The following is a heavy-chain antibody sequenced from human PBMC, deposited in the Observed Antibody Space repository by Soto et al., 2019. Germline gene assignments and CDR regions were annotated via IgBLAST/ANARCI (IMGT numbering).Heavy chain of an antibody. CDR3: ASSLRYFDWLLYPRLVFDY. D-gene: IGHD3-9*01. V-gene: IGHV4-39*01. Sequence: SETLSHTCTFSGCTISSSSYYWGWIRKPPGKGLEWIGSIYYSGSTYYNPSLKSRVTISVDTSKNQFSLKLSSVTAADTAVYYCASSLRYFDWLLYPRLVFDYWGQGTLVTVSS. J-gene: IGHJ4*02. CDR2: IYYSGST. CDR1: GCTISSSSYY.